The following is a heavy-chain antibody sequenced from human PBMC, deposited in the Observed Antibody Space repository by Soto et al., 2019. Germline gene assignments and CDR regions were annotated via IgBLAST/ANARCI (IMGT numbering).Heavy chain of an antibody. V-gene: IGHV3-30-3*01. CDR2: ISYDGSNK. CDR3: AYDGYSSSWYYWGYYYYGMDV. D-gene: IGHD6-13*01. CDR1: GFTFSSYA. Sequence: GGSLRLSCAASGFTFSSYAMHWVRQAPGKGLEWVAVISYDGSNKYYADSVKGRFTISRDNSKKTLYLQMNSLRAEDTAVYYCAYDGYSSSWYYWGYYYYGMDVWGQGTTVTVSS. J-gene: IGHJ6*02.